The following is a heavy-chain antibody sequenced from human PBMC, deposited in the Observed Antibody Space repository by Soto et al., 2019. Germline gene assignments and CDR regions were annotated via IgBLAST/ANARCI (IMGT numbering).Heavy chain of an antibody. Sequence: ASVKVSCKASGYAFTTYGISWVRQAPGQGLEWMGWISAYNDNTNYAQNVQDRVTMTIDTSTTTAYMELRSLRSDDTAVYYCARENWNYDYYYGLDIWGQGTTVTVSS. CDR2: ISAYNDNT. J-gene: IGHJ6*02. V-gene: IGHV1-18*04. CDR3: ARENWNYDYYYGLDI. CDR1: GYAFTTYG. D-gene: IGHD1-1*01.